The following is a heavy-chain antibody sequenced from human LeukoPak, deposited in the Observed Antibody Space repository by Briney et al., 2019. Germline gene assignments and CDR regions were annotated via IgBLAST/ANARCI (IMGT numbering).Heavy chain of an antibody. J-gene: IGHJ4*02. D-gene: IGHD1-7*01. CDR3: ARSRGLELLRFDY. CDR2: INPNSGGT. V-gene: IGHV1-2*02. CDR1: GYTFTSYD. Sequence: GASVKDSCKASGYTFTSYDINWVRQAPGQGLEWMRWINPNSGGTNYAQKFQGRVTMTRDTSISTAYMELSRLRSDDTAVYYCARSRGLELLRFDYWGQGTLVTVSS.